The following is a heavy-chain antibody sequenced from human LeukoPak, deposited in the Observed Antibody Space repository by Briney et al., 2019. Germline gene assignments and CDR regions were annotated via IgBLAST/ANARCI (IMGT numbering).Heavy chain of an antibody. V-gene: IGHV1-24*01. D-gene: IGHD6-19*01. CDR2: FDPEDGET. CDR3: ATDSILRGSGWSRAFDI. CDR1: GYTLTELS. Sequence: GASVKVSCKVSGYTLTELSMHWVRQAPGKGLEWMGGFDPEDGETIYAQKFQGRVTMTEDTSTDTAYMELSSLRSEDTAVYYCATDSILRGSGWSRAFDIWGQGTMVTVSS. J-gene: IGHJ3*02.